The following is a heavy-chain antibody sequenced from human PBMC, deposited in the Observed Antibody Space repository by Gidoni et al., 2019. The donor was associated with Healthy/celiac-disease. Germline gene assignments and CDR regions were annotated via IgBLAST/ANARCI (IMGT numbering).Heavy chain of an antibody. J-gene: IGHJ4*02. V-gene: IGHV3-30-3*01. Sequence: QVQLVESGGGVVQSGRYLRLSCAASGFTFSSYAMHWVRQAPGKGLEWVAVISYDGSNKYYADSVNGRFTISRDNSKNTLYLQMNSLRAEDTAVYYCARAYTEYSSSLDYWGQGTLVTVSS. CDR2: ISYDGSNK. CDR1: GFTFSSYA. D-gene: IGHD6-6*01. CDR3: ARAYTEYSSSLDY.